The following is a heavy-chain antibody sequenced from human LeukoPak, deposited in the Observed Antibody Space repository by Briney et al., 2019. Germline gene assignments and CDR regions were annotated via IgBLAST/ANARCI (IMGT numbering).Heavy chain of an antibody. CDR1: GGSFSGYY. CDR2: INHSGST. J-gene: IGHJ4*02. D-gene: IGHD4-17*01. V-gene: IGHV4-34*01. CDR3: ARDPTTVTTIFDS. Sequence: PSETLSLTCAVYGGSFSGYYWSWIRQPPGKGPEWIGEINHSGSTNYNPSLKSRVTISVDTSKNQFSLKLSSVTAADTAVYYCARDPTTVTTIFDSWGQGTLVTVSS.